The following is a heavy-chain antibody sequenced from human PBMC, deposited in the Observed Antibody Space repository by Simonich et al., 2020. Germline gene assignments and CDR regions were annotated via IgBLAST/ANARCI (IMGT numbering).Heavy chain of an antibody. V-gene: IGHV3-74*01. CDR2: NNSDGNST. Sequence: EVQLVESGGGLVQPGGSLRLSCAASGFTFSSYWMHWVRQAPGKGLVWVSRNNSDGNSTSYAYSVKSRFTISRDNAKNTRYLQMNSRRAEDTAVYYCARDYSNYDAFDIWGQGTMVTVSS. CDR1: GFTFSSYW. J-gene: IGHJ3*02. D-gene: IGHD4-4*01. CDR3: ARDYSNYDAFDI.